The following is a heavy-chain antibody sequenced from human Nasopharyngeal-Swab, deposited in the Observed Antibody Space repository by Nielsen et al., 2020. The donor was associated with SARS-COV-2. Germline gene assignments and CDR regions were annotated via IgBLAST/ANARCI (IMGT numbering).Heavy chain of an antibody. Sequence: SETLSLTCTVSGGSISSGGYYWSWIRQHPGKGLEWIGYTYYSGRTSYNPSLKSRVTISVDTSKNQFSLKLSSVTAADTAVYYCARDVFLAAAGTTHYYYYGMDVWGQGTTVTVSS. J-gene: IGHJ6*02. CDR1: GGSISSGGYY. D-gene: IGHD6-13*01. V-gene: IGHV4-31*03. CDR2: TYYSGRT. CDR3: ARDVFLAAAGTTHYYYYGMDV.